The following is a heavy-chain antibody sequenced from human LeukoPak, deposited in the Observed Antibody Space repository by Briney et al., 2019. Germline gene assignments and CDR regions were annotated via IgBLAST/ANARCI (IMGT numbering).Heavy chain of an antibody. CDR2: VYYGGDA. Sequence: SETLSLTCTVSGGSIDSSGSYWSWIRQPPGKGLEWIGCVYYGGDAYYNPSLKSRVTISADLSKNQFSLSLISVTAADTALYYCARLFSRGWPYYYGLGAWGQGTTVTVSS. V-gene: IGHV4-39*01. J-gene: IGHJ6*02. D-gene: IGHD6-19*01. CDR3: ARLFSRGWPYYYGLGA. CDR1: GGSIDSSGSY.